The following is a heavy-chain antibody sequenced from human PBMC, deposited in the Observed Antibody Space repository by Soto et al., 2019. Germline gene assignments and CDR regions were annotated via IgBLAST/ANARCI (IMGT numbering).Heavy chain of an antibody. V-gene: IGHV3-21*01. J-gene: IGHJ4*02. CDR2: ISSSSSYI. Sequence: GGSLRLSCAASGFTFSSYSMNWVRQAPGKGLEWVSSISSSSSYIYYADSVKGRFTISRDNAKNSLYLQMNSLRAEDTAVYYCARVKVAGSLTFDYWGQGTLVTVSS. CDR1: GFTFSSYS. D-gene: IGHD6-19*01. CDR3: ARVKVAGSLTFDY.